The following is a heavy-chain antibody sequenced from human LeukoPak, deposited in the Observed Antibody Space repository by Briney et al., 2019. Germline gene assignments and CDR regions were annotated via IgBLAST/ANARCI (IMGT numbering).Heavy chain of an antibody. D-gene: IGHD3-10*01. CDR1: GYPFIAHF. J-gene: IGHJ4*02. CDR3: VRGTPTPGMDY. Sequence: GASVKVSCKASGYPFIAHFSNWVRQALGQGLEWMGNIDTTTGNPRYAQDFTGRFVFSLDTSVSTAYLQITSLKADDTAAYYCVRGTPTPGMDYWGQGTQVTVSS. CDR2: IDTTTGNP. V-gene: IGHV7-4-1*02.